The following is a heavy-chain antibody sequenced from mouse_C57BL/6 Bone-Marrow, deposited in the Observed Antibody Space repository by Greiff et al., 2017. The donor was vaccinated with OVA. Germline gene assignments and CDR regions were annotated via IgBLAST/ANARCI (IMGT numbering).Heavy chain of an antibody. J-gene: IGHJ2*01. Sequence: VQLQQSGAELVRPGASVTLSCKASGYTFTDYEMHWVKQTPGHGLEWIGAIDPETGGTAYNQKFKGKAILTADKSSSTSYMELRSPTSEDSAVYYCTNHLCYGNYGDYWGQGTTLTVSS. D-gene: IGHD2-1*01. CDR1: GYTFTDYE. CDR3: TNHLCYGNYGDY. CDR2: IDPETGGT. V-gene: IGHV1-15*01.